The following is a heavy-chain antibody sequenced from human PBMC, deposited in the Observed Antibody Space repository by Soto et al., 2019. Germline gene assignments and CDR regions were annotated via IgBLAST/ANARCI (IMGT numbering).Heavy chain of an antibody. J-gene: IGHJ6*03. CDR1: GGSISSISDY. Sequence: PSETLSLTCTVSGGSISSISDYWGWIRQPPGKGLEWIGSMYYSGSAYYNPSLERRVTITRDMSTSTAYMELSSLRSEDTAVYYCAADGYYYGSGAKYYYYMDVWGKGTMVTVSS. D-gene: IGHD3-10*01. V-gene: IGHV4-39*07. CDR3: AADGYYYGSGAKYYYYMDV. CDR2: MYYSGSA.